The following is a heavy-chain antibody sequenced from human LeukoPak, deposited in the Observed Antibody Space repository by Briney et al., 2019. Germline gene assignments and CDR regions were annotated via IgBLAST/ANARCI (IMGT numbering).Heavy chain of an antibody. V-gene: IGHV3-7*01. J-gene: IGHJ4*02. CDR3: ARLREIPVFGVVTKSTSYFDY. CDR1: AFTFSSYS. CDR2: IKQDRSEK. D-gene: IGHD3-3*01. Sequence: GGSLRLSCAASAFTFSSYSMNWVRQAPGKWLELVANIKQDRSEKYYVDSVKGRFTISRDNAKNSLYLQMNSLRAEDTAVYYCARLREIPVFGVVTKSTSYFDYWGQGTLVTVSS.